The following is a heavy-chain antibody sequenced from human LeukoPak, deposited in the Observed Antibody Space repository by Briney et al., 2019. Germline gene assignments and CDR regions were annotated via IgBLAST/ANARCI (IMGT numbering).Heavy chain of an antibody. CDR3: ARGSDGDPDGDY. Sequence: MPSETLSLTCTVSGGSISSSSYYWGWIRQPPGKGLEWIGSIYYSGSTYYNPSLKSRVTISVDTSKNQFSLKLSSVTAADTAVYYCARGSDGDPDGDYWGQGTLVTVSS. CDR2: IYYSGST. J-gene: IGHJ4*02. D-gene: IGHD4-17*01. V-gene: IGHV4-39*07. CDR1: GGSISSSSYY.